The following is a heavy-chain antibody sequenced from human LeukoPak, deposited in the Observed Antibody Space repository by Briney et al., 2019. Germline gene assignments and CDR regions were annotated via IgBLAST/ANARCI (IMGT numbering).Heavy chain of an antibody. CDR2: ISYDGSNK. V-gene: IGHV3-30*03. Sequence: GGSLRLSCAASGFTFSSYGMHWVRQAPGKGLEWVAVISYDGSNKYYADSVKGRFTISRDNGKNSVYLQMNSLRAEDTAVYYCARSRAPIYYYYYGMDVWGQGTTVTVSS. J-gene: IGHJ6*02. CDR1: GFTFSSYG. CDR3: ARSRAPIYYYYYGMDV.